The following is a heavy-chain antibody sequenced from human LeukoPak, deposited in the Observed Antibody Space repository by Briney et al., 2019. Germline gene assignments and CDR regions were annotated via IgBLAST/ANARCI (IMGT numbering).Heavy chain of an antibody. J-gene: IGHJ5*02. CDR1: GASFTNYY. V-gene: IGHV1-46*01. CDR2: IYPGGGWT. CDR3: ARDMPHNCFDP. Sequence: GASVKVSCKASGASFTNYYIHWVRQAPGQGLEWVGLIYPGGGWTNYAQKFQGRDTMTTDTSTGTVYMELSSLRSEDTAVYYCARDMPHNCFDPWGQGTLVTVSP. D-gene: IGHD2-2*01.